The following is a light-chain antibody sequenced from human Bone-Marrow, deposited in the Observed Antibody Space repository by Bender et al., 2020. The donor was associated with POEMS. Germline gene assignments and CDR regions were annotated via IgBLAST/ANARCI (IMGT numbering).Light chain of an antibody. CDR1: SNDIATYNY. Sequence: QSALTQPASVSGSPGQSIIISCIGTSNDIATYNYVSWYQQHPGKVPQLLIFEDTQRPSGVSNRFSASKSGNTASLTVSGLQAEDEADYYCFSYGGSKSVFGGGTKLTVL. V-gene: IGLV2-23*01. J-gene: IGLJ2*01. CDR3: FSYGGSKSV. CDR2: EDT.